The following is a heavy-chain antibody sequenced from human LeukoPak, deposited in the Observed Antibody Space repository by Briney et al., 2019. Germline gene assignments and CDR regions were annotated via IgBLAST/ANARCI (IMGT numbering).Heavy chain of an antibody. CDR2: LSSSGGST. D-gene: IGHD3-3*01. J-gene: IGHJ5*02. V-gene: IGHV3-23*01. CDR3: AKKGFLEWLSNWFDP. CDR1: GFTFSNYG. Sequence: GGSLRLSCAASGFTFSNYGMNWVRQAPGKGLEWVSALSSSGGSTYYADSVKGRFTISRDNSKNTLYLQMNSLRAEDTAVYYCAKKGFLEWLSNWFDPWGQGTLVTVSS.